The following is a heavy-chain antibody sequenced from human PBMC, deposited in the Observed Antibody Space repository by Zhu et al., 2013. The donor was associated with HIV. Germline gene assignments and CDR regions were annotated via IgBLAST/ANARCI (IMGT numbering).Heavy chain of an antibody. Sequence: QVQLVQSGAEVKKPGASVKVSCKASGYTFTSYAMHWVRQAPGQRLEWMGWINAGNGNTKYSQKFQGRVTITRDTSASTAYMELSSLRSEDTAVYYCARAFPGIAAADRSQTLIDYWGQGTLVTVSS. CDR1: GYTFTSYA. CDR3: ARAFPGIAAADRSQTLIDY. D-gene: IGHD6-13*01. CDR2: INAGNGNT. V-gene: IGHV1-3*01. J-gene: IGHJ4*02.